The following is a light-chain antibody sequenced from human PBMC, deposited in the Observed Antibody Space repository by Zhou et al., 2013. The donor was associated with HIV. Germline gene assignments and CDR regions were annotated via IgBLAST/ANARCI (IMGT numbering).Light chain of an antibody. CDR1: QGIRND. CDR2: EAS. J-gene: IGKJ1*01. V-gene: IGKV1-6*01. Sequence: AIQMTQSPSSLYASVGDRVTITCRASQGIRNDLGWYQQKPGSVPNLLIYEASTLHSGVPPRFSGSGSGTDFTLTIDSLQPEDFATYYCLQDYNYPWTFGQGTKVEVK. CDR3: LQDYNYPWT.